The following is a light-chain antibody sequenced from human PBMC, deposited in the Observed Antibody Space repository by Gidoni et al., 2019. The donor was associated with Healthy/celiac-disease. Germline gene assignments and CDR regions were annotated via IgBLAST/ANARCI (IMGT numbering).Light chain of an antibody. Sequence: DILLTQSPLSLPVTPGEPASISCRPSHSLLHSNGYNYLDWYLQKTGQSPQLLIYLGSNRASGVPDRFSGSGSGTDFTLKISRVEAEDVGVYYCMQALQTPLTFGGGTKVEIK. CDR1: HSLLHSNGYNY. V-gene: IGKV2-28*01. CDR2: LGS. CDR3: MQALQTPLT. J-gene: IGKJ4*01.